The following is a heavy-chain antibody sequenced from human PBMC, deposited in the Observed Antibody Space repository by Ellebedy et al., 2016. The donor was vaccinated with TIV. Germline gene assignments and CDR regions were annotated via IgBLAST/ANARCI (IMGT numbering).Heavy chain of an antibody. D-gene: IGHD6-13*01. Sequence: PGGSLRLSCYASGFTFHHYGMHWVRQAPGKGLEWVSVISGSGGSTYYADSVKGRFTISRDNSKNTLYLQMNSLRVEDTAVYSCAKGSIASAATCLDHWGQGTLVTVSS. V-gene: IGHV3-23*01. CDR2: ISGSGGST. CDR1: GFTFHHYG. J-gene: IGHJ4*02. CDR3: AKGSIASAATCLDH.